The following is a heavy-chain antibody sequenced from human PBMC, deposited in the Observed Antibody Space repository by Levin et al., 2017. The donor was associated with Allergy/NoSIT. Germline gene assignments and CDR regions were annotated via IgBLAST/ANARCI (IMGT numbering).Heavy chain of an antibody. J-gene: IGHJ3*02. CDR1: GYTFTSYA. CDR3: ARDYYDSSGLPEDAFDI. Sequence: AASVKVSCKASGYTFTSYAMNWVRQAPGQGLEWMGWINTNTGNPTYAQGFTGRFVFSLDTSVSTAYLQISSLKAEDTAVYYCARDYYDSSGLPEDAFDIWGQGTMVTVSS. CDR2: INTNTGNP. V-gene: IGHV7-4-1*02. D-gene: IGHD3-22*01.